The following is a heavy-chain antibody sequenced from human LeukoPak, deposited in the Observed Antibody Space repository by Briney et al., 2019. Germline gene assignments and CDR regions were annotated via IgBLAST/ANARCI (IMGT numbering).Heavy chain of an antibody. Sequence: VASVKVSCKASGYTFTGYYMHWVRQAPGQGLEWMGWINPNSGGTNYTQKFQGRVTMTRDTSISTAYMELSRLRSDDTAVYYCARMGIAEGGNSCDYWGQGTLVTVSS. CDR2: INPNSGGT. CDR3: ARMGIAEGGNSCDY. V-gene: IGHV1-2*02. D-gene: IGHD6-13*01. CDR1: GYTFTGYY. J-gene: IGHJ4*02.